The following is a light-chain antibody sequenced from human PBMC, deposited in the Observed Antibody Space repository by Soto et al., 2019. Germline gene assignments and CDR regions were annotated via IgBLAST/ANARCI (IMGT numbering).Light chain of an antibody. V-gene: IGKV3-15*01. CDR1: QSVGSN. CDR2: RTS. J-gene: IGKJ2*03. Sequence: IVMTQSPATLSVSPGERATLSCRASQSVGSNLAWYQQKPGQAPRLLLYRTSTRATGIPARFSGSGSVTEFTLTISSLQSEDSAVYYCVQNNSWYSFGQGTKLEIK. CDR3: VQNNSWYS.